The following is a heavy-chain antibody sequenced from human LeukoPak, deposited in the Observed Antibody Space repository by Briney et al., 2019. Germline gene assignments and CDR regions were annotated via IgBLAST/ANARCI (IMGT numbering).Heavy chain of an antibody. CDR2: IIPIFGTA. V-gene: IGHV1-69*13. CDR1: GGTFSSYA. J-gene: IGHJ4*02. CDR3: ARDHGYCSSTSCYPSFDY. Sequence: ASVKVSCKASGGTFSSYAISWARQAPGQGLEWMGGIIPIFGTANYAQKFQGRVTITADESTSTAYMELSSLRSEDTAVYYCARDHGYCSSTSCYPSFDYWGQGTLVTVSS. D-gene: IGHD2-2*03.